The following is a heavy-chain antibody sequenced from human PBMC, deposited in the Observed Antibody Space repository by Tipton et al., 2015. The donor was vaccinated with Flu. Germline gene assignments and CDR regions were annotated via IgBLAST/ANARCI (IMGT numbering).Heavy chain of an antibody. Sequence: LSLTCAASGFTFSGNWMSWVRQAPGKGLEWVANIKTDGSETYYVDSVKGRFTIFRDNAKNSLYLQMSSLRAEDTALYYCARHCSGGSCYSWEPPYYFGMDVWGQGTTVIVSS. CDR3: ARHCSGGSCYSWEPPYYFGMDV. J-gene: IGHJ6*02. CDR1: GFTFSGNW. D-gene: IGHD2-15*01. V-gene: IGHV3-7*01. CDR2: IKTDGSET.